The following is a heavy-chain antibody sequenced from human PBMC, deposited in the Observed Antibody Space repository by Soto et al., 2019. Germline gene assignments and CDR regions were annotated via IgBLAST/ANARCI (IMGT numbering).Heavy chain of an antibody. D-gene: IGHD4-17*01. Sequence: EVQLLESGGGLVQPGGSLRLSCAASGFSFSSYGMSWVRQAPGKGPEWVATILAVDGITDYADAVRGRFTISRDNSKNMLQLQMNGLRAEDTAVYYCAKWAGTYGDYARYFHYWGQGTLVTVSS. J-gene: IGHJ1*01. V-gene: IGHV3-23*01. CDR3: AKWAGTYGDYARYFHY. CDR1: GFSFSSYG. CDR2: ILAVDGIT.